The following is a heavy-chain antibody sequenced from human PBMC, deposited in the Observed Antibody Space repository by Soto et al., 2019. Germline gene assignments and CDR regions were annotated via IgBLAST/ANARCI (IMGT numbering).Heavy chain of an antibody. CDR1: GDTFNFYS. J-gene: IGHJ4*02. Sequence: QVQLVQSGAEVKKPGSSVRVSCKASGDTFNFYSINWVRQAPGLGLEWMGRINPILSMSNYAQRFQGRVTXTXDXXTSTAYMELSSLRSEDTAMYYCASRYGSGYRAFDSWGQGALVTVSS. CDR3: ASRYGSGYRAFDS. D-gene: IGHD3-10*01. CDR2: INPILSMS. V-gene: IGHV1-69*02.